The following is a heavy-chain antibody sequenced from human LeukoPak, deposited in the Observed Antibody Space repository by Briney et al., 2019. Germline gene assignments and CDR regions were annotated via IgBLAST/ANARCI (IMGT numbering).Heavy chain of an antibody. D-gene: IGHD3-3*01. J-gene: IGHJ6*02. V-gene: IGHV4-59*01. Sequence: SETLSLTCTVSGGGSMRSYHWSWIRQSPGKGPEWIGYIYYSGSTNYNPSLKSRVTISVDTSKNQFSLKLSSVTAADTAVYYCARVDFRGYYYGMDVWGQGTTVTVSS. CDR2: IYYSGST. CDR3: ARVDFRGYYYGMDV. CDR1: GGGSMRSYH.